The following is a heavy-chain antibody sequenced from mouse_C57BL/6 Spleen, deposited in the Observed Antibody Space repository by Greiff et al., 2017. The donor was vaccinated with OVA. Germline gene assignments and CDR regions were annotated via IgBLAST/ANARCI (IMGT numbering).Heavy chain of an antibody. D-gene: IGHD2-10*02. CDR1: GFTFSDYG. V-gene: IGHV5-17*01. Sequence: EVQRVESGGGLVKPGGSLKLSCAASGFTFSDYGMHWVRQAPEKGLEWVAYISSGSSTIYYADTVKGRFTISRDNAKNTLFLQMTSLRSEDTAMYYCARRYGNHYAMDYWGQGTSVTVSS. J-gene: IGHJ4*01. CDR2: ISSGSSTI. CDR3: ARRYGNHYAMDY.